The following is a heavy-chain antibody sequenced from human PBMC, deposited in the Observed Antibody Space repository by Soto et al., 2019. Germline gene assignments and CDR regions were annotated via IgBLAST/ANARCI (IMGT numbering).Heavy chain of an antibody. J-gene: IGHJ4*02. CDR2: SHHTGPT. D-gene: IGHD2-8*01. Sequence: QVQLQESGPGLVQPSQTLSLTCTVSGGSISTVDYYWTWIRQLPGKGLEWIAYSHHTGPTYYNPSLKSRITISVDTSKNQFSLKLISVTAADTAVYFCAGKPNALSYFDYWGQGALVTVSS. CDR1: GGSISTVDYY. V-gene: IGHV4-31*03. CDR3: AGKPNALSYFDY.